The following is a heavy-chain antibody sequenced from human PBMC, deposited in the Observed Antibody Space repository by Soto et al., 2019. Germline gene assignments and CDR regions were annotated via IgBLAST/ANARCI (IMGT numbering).Heavy chain of an antibody. D-gene: IGHD4-17*01. Sequence: QVRPVQSGAEVKKPGASVKVSCKASGYTFTRYYIHWVRQAPGQGLEWMGWISPNGGGTNVAQKFQDRITMTRDTSINTAFMERSGLTSDDTAVYYCARGDHGGNPPMSWGQGTLVAVSS. V-gene: IGHV1-2*02. CDR1: GYTFTRYY. CDR2: ISPNGGGT. J-gene: IGHJ4*02. CDR3: ARGDHGGNPPMS.